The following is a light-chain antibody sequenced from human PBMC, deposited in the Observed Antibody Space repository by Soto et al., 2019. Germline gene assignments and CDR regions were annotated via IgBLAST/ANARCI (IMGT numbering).Light chain of an antibody. V-gene: IGKV3-11*01. J-gene: IGKJ5*01. Sequence: EIVLTQSPDTLSLSPGERATLSCRASQSVSSSLAWYQQKAGQAPRLLIYGASQRATGIPARFSGSGSGTDFTPTISSLEPEDFAVYYCQQRTNWPHTFGQGTRLEIK. CDR3: QQRTNWPHT. CDR2: GAS. CDR1: QSVSSS.